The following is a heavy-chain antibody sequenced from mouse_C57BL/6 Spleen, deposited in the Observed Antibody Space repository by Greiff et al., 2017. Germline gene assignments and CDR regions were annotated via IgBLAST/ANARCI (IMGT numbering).Heavy chain of an antibody. CDR3: RMVTTGYAMDY. D-gene: IGHD2-2*01. J-gene: IGHJ4*01. CDR2: IDPETGGT. Sequence: QVQLQQSGAELVRPGASVTLSCKASGYTFTDYEMHWVKQTPVHGLEWIGAIDPETGGTAYNQKFKGKAILTADKSSSTAYMELRSLTSEDSAVYYSRMVTTGYAMDYWGQGTSVTVSS. V-gene: IGHV1-15*01. CDR1: GYTFTDYE.